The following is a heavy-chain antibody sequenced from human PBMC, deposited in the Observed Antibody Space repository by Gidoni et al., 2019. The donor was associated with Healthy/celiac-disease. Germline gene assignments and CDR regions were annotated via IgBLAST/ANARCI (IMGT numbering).Heavy chain of an antibody. CDR2: ISGSGGST. V-gene: IGHV3-23*01. Sequence: EVQLLESGGGLVQPGGSLRLSCAASVFTFSSYAMSWVRQAPGMGLEWVSAISGSGGSTYYADSVKGRFTISRNNSKNTLYLQMNSLRAEDTAVYYCAKDKQGGDYGPPLWYFDLWGRGTLVTVSS. CDR1: VFTFSSYA. D-gene: IGHD4-17*01. J-gene: IGHJ2*01. CDR3: AKDKQGGDYGPPLWYFDL.